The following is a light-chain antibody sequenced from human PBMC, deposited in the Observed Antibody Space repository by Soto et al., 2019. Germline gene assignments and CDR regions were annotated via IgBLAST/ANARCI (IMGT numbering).Light chain of an antibody. CDR3: QHSYVTPWT. V-gene: IGKV1-17*01. Sequence: DIEMTQSPSSLSASLGGRVTLTCRASQDIRNDLGWFQQKPGEAPKSLIYAVSNLQSGVPSRFSGSGSGTEFTLTISSLQPEDFATYYCQHSYVTPWTFGQGTRLEIK. CDR2: AVS. CDR1: QDIRND. J-gene: IGKJ5*01.